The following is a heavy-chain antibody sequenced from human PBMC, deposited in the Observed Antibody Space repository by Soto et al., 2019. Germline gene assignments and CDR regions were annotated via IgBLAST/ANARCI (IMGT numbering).Heavy chain of an antibody. J-gene: IGHJ6*03. D-gene: IGHD2-2*01. CDR1: GGSISSYY. CDR3: AREAVRVPTYYYYYMDV. CDR2: IYYSGST. Sequence: SETLSLTCTVSGGSISSYYWSWIRQPPGKGLEWIGYIYYSGSTNYNPSLKSRVTISVDTSKNQFSLKLSSVTAADTAVYYCAREAVRVPTYYYYYMDVWGKGTTVTVSS. V-gene: IGHV4-59*12.